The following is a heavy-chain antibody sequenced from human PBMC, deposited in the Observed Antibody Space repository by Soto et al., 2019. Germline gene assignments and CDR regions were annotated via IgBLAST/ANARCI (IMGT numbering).Heavy chain of an antibody. Sequence: QLQLQESGPGLVKPSETLSLTCTVSGGSISSSSYYWGWIRQPPGKGLEWIGSIYYSGSTYYNPSLKSRVTISVDTSKNQFSLKLSSVTAADTAVYYCARPRTPDNWFDPWGQGTLVTVSS. J-gene: IGHJ5*02. CDR2: IYYSGST. CDR3: ARPRTPDNWFDP. CDR1: GGSISSSSYY. V-gene: IGHV4-39*01.